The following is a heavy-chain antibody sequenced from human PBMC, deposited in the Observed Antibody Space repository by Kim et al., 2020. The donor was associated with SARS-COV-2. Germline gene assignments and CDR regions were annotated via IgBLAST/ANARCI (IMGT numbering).Heavy chain of an antibody. V-gene: IGHV3-53*01. J-gene: IGHJ4*02. CDR1: GFTVSSNY. D-gene: IGHD6-6*01. CDR3: ARSIAARHYYFDY. CDR2: IYSGGST. Sequence: GGSLRLSCAASGFTVSSNYMSWVRQAPGKGLEWVSVIYSGGSTYYADSVKGRFTISRDNSKNTLYLQMNSLRAEDTAVYYCARSIAARHYYFDYWGQGTLVTVSS.